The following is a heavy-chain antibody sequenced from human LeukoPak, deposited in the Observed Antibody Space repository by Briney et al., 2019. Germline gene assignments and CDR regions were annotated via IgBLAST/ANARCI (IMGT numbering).Heavy chain of an antibody. Sequence: GASVKVSCKASGYTFTGYYMHWARQAPGQGLEWMGWINPNSGGTNYAQKFQGRVTMTRDTSISTAYMELSRLRSDDTAVYYCARTLYYDFWMFDYWGQGTLVTVSS. CDR3: ARTLYYDFWMFDY. D-gene: IGHD3-3*01. V-gene: IGHV1-2*02. CDR2: INPNSGGT. J-gene: IGHJ4*02. CDR1: GYTFTGYY.